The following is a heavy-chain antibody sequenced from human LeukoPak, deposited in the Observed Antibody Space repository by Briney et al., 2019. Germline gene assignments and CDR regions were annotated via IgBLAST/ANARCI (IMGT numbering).Heavy chain of an antibody. Sequence: WVRQAPGKGLEWIGSIYYSGSTYYNPSLKSRVTISVDTSKNQFSLKLSSVTAADTAVYYCASNLGIAVAGAIDYWGQGTLVTVSS. V-gene: IGHV4-39*01. CDR3: ASNLGIAVAGAIDY. D-gene: IGHD6-19*01. CDR2: IYYSGST. J-gene: IGHJ4*02.